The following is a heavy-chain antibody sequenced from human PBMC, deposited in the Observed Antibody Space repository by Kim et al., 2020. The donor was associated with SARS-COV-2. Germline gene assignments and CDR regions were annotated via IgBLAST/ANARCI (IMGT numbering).Heavy chain of an antibody. Sequence: GGSLRLSCAASGFTFTRHSMNWVRQAPGKGLEWISYVSGSSSNIYYADPVKGRFTISRDNAKNLLYLQMNSLRADDTAVYFCGRDLCQYDEGSSWSGFHYGMDVGGKGTTVIVSS. D-gene: IGHD3-16*01. CDR1: GFTFTRHS. V-gene: IGHV3-48*04. CDR3: GRDLCQYDEGSSWSGFHYGMDV. CDR2: VSGSSSNI. J-gene: IGHJ6*04.